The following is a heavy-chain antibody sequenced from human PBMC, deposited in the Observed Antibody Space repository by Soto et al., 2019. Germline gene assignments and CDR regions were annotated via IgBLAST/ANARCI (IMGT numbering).Heavy chain of an antibody. D-gene: IGHD6-13*01. CDR1: GGSISSTYW. CDR3: ARAGAPPNWNIAGPPVHYAFDI. Sequence: QVQLQESGPGLVKPSGTLSLTCAVSGGSISSTYWWSWVRQPPGKGLEWIGEIYHSGSTDYPPSLKSRVTISVDKSTNHFSLNLTSVTAGDTAVYYCARAGAPPNWNIAGPPVHYAFDILGQGTLVTVSS. J-gene: IGHJ3*02. V-gene: IGHV4-4*02. CDR2: IYHSGST.